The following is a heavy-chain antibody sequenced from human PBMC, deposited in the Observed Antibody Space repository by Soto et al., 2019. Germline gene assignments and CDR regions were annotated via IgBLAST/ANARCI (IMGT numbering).Heavy chain of an antibody. D-gene: IGHD3-22*01. CDR1: GYTFNTYD. CDR3: ASSGGSGYYSAHYYGMDV. Sequence: ASVKVSCKASGYTFNTYDINWVRQATGQGLEWMGWMNPESGSTGFAQSFQGRITLTRNTSLNTVYMEVNSLTNEDTAVYFWASSGGSGYYSAHYYGMDVWGPGTAVTVSS. J-gene: IGHJ6*02. V-gene: IGHV1-8*01. CDR2: MNPESGST.